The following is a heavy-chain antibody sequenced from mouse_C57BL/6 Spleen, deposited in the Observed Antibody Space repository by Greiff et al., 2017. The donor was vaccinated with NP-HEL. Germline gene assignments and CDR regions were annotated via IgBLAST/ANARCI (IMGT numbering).Heavy chain of an antibody. J-gene: IGHJ4*01. CDR1: GFSLTSYG. D-gene: IGHD2-10*02. V-gene: IGHV2-2*02. Sequence: QVQLQQSGPGLVQPSQSLSITCTVSGFSLTSYGVHWVRQSPGKGLEWLGVIWSGGSTDYNAAFISRLIISKDNSKSQVFYNMNSLQANDTAIYYCARYGNYGSHYYAMDYWGQGTSVTVSS. CDR3: ARYGNYGSHYYAMDY. CDR2: IWSGGST.